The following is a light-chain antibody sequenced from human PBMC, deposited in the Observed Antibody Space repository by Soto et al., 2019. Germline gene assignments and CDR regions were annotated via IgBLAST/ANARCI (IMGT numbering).Light chain of an antibody. J-gene: IGKJ3*01. CDR1: QSISSY. CDR2: AAS. CDR3: QHSYSTPLT. Sequence: DIQMTQSPSSLSASVGDRVTITCRASQSISSYLNWYQQKPVKAPKLLIYAASSLQSGVPSRFSGSGSGTDFTLTISSLQPEDFATYDCQHSYSTPLTFGPGTKVDIK. V-gene: IGKV1-39*01.